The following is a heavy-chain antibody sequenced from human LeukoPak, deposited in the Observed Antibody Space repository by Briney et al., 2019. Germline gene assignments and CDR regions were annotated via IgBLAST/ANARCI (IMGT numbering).Heavy chain of an antibody. V-gene: IGHV3-23*01. CDR2: ISGSGSGGST. D-gene: IGHD6-19*01. CDR3: AKFLAVTNSYYFNY. Sequence: GGSLTLSCAASGFTFSSYALSWVRQAPGKGLEWVSTISGSGSGGSTYYADSVKGRFTISRDNSKDTLYLQMNSLRAEDTAVYYCAKFLAVTNSYYFNYWGQGTLVTVSS. CDR1: GFTFSSYA. J-gene: IGHJ4*02.